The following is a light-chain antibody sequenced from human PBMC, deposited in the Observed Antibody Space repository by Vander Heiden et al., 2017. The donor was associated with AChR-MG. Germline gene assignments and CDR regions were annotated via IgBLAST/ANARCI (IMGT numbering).Light chain of an antibody. CDR1: SSNIGSNT. CDR3: AAWDDSLNGVV. V-gene: IGLV1-44*01. CDR2: SNN. J-gene: IGLJ2*01. Sequence: QSVLTQPPSASGTPGPRVTISCSGSSSNIGSNTVTWYQQHPGTAPNLLIYSNNQRPSGGPDRFSGSKSGTSASLAISGLQSEDEADYYCAAWDDSLNGVVFGGGTKLTVL.